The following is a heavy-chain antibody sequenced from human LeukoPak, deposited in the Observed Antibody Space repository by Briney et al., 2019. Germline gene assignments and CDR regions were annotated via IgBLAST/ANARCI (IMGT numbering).Heavy chain of an antibody. CDR3: ARAYYGSGRYHYWYFDL. CDR2: IHYSGST. Sequence: SETLSLTCTVSDGSISGYYWNWIRQPPGKGLEWIGYIHYSGSTNYNPSLKSRVTISLDTSKNQFSLKLSSVTAADTAVYYCARAYYGSGRYHYWYFDLWGRGTLVTVSS. J-gene: IGHJ2*01. CDR1: DGSISGYY. V-gene: IGHV4-59*01. D-gene: IGHD3-10*01.